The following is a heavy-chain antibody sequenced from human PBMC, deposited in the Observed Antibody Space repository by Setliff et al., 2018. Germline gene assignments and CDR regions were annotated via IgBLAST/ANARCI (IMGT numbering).Heavy chain of an antibody. CDR3: ARVDDGGYPDFYYYYGMDV. CDR1: GASISSYH. V-gene: IGHV4-4*07. D-gene: IGHD5-18*01. Sequence: SETLSLTCTVSGASISSYHWNWLRQPAGKGLEWIGRLSDSGRTTYNPSLKSRVTMSLDTPKNQFSLKLSSVTAADTAVYYCARVDDGGYPDFYYYYGMDVWGQGTTVTVSS. J-gene: IGHJ6*02. CDR2: LSDSGRT.